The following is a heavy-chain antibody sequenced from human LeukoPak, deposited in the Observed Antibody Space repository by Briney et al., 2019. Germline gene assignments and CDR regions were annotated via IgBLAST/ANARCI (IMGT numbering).Heavy chain of an antibody. V-gene: IGHV3-30*18. D-gene: IGHD5-12*01. CDR3: AKPRMCSGHDCAFDY. J-gene: IGHJ4*02. CDR2: ISYNANNQ. Sequence: GGSLRLSCAASGFTVSSNYMSWVRQAPGKGLEWVAIISYNANNQYYADSVKGRFTISRDNSKNTLFLQMNSLKTEDTAVYYCAKPRMCSGHDCAFDYWGQGTLVTVSS. CDR1: GFTVSSNY.